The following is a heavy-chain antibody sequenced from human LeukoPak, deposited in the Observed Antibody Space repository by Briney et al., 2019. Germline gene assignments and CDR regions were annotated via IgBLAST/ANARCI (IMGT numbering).Heavy chain of an antibody. CDR2: ISGSGGST. Sequence: PGGSLRLSCAASGFTFNSYAMSWVRQAPGKGLEWVSAISGSGGSTYYADSVKGRFTISRDNSKNTLYLQLNSLRGDDSAVYYCAKSYGSGSAAQVSDVWGKGTTVTVSS. V-gene: IGHV3-23*01. CDR3: AKSYGSGSAAQVSDV. J-gene: IGHJ6*04. D-gene: IGHD3-10*01. CDR1: GFTFNSYA.